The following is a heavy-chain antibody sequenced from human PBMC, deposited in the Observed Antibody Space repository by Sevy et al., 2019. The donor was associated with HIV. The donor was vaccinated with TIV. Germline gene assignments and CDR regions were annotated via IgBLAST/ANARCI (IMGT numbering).Heavy chain of an antibody. V-gene: IGHV4-59*01. J-gene: IGHJ4*02. CDR2: IYYSGST. CDR3: ARESTGAVGDFDY. CDR1: GGSISNYF. D-gene: IGHD6-13*01. Sequence: SETLSLTCTVSGGSISNYFWSWIRQPPGKGLEWIGYIYYSGSTNYNPSLKSRITISVDTSKNQFSLKLSSVTAADTAVYYCARESTGAVGDFDYWGQGTLVTVSS.